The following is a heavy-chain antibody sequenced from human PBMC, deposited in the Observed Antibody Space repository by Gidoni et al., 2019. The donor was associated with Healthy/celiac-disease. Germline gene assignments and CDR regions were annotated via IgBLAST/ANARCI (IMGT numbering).Heavy chain of an antibody. J-gene: IGHJ6*02. CDR3: ARDDSSGYLDYYYGMDV. CDR2: A. D-gene: IGHD3-22*01. Sequence: ANYAQKFQGRVTITADESTSTADMELSSLRSEDTAVYYCARDDSSGYLDYYYGMDVWGQGTTVTVSS. V-gene: IGHV1-69*01.